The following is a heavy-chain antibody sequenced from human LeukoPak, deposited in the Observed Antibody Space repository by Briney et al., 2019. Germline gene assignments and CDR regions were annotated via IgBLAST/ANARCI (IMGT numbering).Heavy chain of an antibody. CDR2: INAGNGNT. Sequence: ASVKVSCEASGYTFTSYAMHWVRQAPGQRLEWMGWINAGNGNTKYSQKFQGRVTITRDTSASTAYMELSSLKSEDTAVYYCATDRVSIVATIGDGFDFWGPGTMVTVSP. V-gene: IGHV1-3*01. D-gene: IGHD5-12*01. J-gene: IGHJ3*01. CDR1: GYTFTSYA. CDR3: ATDRVSIVATIGDGFDF.